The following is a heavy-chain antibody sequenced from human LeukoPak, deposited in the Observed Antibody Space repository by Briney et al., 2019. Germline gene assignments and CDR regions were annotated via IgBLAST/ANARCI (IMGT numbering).Heavy chain of an antibody. CDR1: GYAFTSYG. D-gene: IGHD3-10*01. J-gene: IGHJ3*02. V-gene: IGHV1-8*03. CDR3: ARGTYYYGSGSYYSDAFDI. CDR2: MDPNSGNT. Sequence: ASVKVSCKASGYAFTSYGINWVRQATGQGLEWMGWMDPNSGNTGYAQKFQGRVTITRNTSISTAYMELSSLRSEDTAVYYCARGTYYYGSGSYYSDAFDIWGQGTMVTVSS.